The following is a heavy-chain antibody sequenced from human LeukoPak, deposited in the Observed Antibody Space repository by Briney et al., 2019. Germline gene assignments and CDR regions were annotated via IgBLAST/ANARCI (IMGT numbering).Heavy chain of an antibody. Sequence: GGSLRLSCAASGFTFSSYAMYWVRQAPGKGLEYVSSISSNGGSTYYASSVKGRFTISRDNSKNTLSLQMGSLRPADMAVYYCARVRGSYFFDFWGQGTLVTVSS. CDR2: ISSNGGST. J-gene: IGHJ4*02. V-gene: IGHV3-64*01. CDR3: ARVRGSYFFDF. CDR1: GFTFSSYA. D-gene: IGHD1-26*01.